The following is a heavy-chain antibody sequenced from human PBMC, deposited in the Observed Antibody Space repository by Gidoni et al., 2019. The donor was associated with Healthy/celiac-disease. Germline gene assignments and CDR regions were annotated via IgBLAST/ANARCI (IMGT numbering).Heavy chain of an antibody. CDR3: ARTRKWEPWSFDY. CDR2: IYSGGST. CDR1: GFNVSSNY. D-gene: IGHD1-26*01. V-gene: IGHV3-66*01. J-gene: IGHJ4*02. Sequence: EVQLVESGGGLVQPGGSLRLSWAASGFNVSSNYMSWVRQAPGKGLEWVSVIYSGGSTYYADSVKGRFTISRDNSKNTLYLQMNSLRAEDTAVYYCARTRKWEPWSFDYWGQGTLVTVSS.